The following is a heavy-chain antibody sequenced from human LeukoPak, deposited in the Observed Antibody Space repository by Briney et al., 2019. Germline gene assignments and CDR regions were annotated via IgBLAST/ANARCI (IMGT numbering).Heavy chain of an antibody. CDR1: GFTSSSYW. V-gene: IGHV3-30*18. CDR3: AKGTTIMVRGVIDY. CDR2: ISYDGSNK. Sequence: GGSLRLSCAASGFTSSSYWMTWVRQAPGKGLEWVAVISYDGSNKYYADSVKGRFTISRDNSKNTLYLQMNSLRTEDTAVYYCAKGTTIMVRGVIDYWGQGTLVTVSS. D-gene: IGHD3-10*01. J-gene: IGHJ4*02.